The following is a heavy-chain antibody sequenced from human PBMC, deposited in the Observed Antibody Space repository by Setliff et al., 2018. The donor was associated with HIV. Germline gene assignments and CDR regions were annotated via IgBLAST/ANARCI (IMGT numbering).Heavy chain of an antibody. Sequence: ASVKVSCKASGGTFSSYASSWVRQAPGQGLEWMGGIIPIFGTANYAQKFQGRVTITTDESTSTAYVELSSLRSEATAVYYCARANYYYGMDVWGQVTTVTVSS. V-gene: IGHV1-69*05. CDR3: ARANYYYGMDV. CDR2: IIPIFGTA. CDR1: GGTFSSYA. J-gene: IGHJ6*02.